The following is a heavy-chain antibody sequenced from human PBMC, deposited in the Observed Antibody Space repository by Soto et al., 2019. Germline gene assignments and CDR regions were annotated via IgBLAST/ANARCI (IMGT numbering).Heavy chain of an antibody. CDR3: ARDKRDLRFLEWSYYFDY. CDR2: ISYDGSNK. V-gene: IGHV3-30*03. Sequence: PGGSLRLSCGASGLTCSSYGLPSLRQAPGKGLEWVALISYDGSNKYYADSVKGRFTISRDNSKNTLYLQMNSLRAEDTAVYYCARDKRDLRFLEWSYYFDYWGQGT. J-gene: IGHJ4*02. CDR1: GLTCSSYG. D-gene: IGHD3-3*01.